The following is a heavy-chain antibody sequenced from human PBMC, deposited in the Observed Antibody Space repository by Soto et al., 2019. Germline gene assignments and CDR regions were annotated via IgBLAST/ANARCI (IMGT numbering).Heavy chain of an antibody. Sequence: QVQLQESGPGLVKPSETLSLTCAFSGGSISSSNWWRWVRQPPGKGLEWIGEVSHTGITKYNPSLKSRLTRSVDQSNNQRSLKLSSVTAADTAVYYCAREVFESYAPAGYWGPGTLVTVSS. CDR2: VSHTGIT. D-gene: IGHD1-26*01. CDR1: GGSISSSNW. CDR3: AREVFESYAPAGY. V-gene: IGHV4-4*02. J-gene: IGHJ4*02.